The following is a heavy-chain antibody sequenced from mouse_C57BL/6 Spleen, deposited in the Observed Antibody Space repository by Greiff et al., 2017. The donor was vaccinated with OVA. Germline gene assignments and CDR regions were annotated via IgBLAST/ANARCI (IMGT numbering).Heavy chain of an antibody. D-gene: IGHD2-5*01. CDR2: ISYDGST. J-gene: IGHJ4*01. Sequence: ESGPGLVKPSQSLSLTCSVTGSSITSDYYWNWIRQFPGNKLEWMGYISYDGSTNYIPHLKNRISITRDTSKNQFFLTLNSVTTEDTAAYDCARYQSNRHYYAMDYWGQGTSVTVSS. V-gene: IGHV3-6*01. CDR1: GSSITSDYY. CDR3: ARYQSNRHYYAMDY.